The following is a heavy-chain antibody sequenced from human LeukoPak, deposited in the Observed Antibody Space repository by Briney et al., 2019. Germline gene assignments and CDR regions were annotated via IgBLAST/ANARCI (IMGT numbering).Heavy chain of an antibody. V-gene: IGHV4-59*01. CDR1: GGSMTNLY. Sequence: PETPCLTCSVSGGSMTNLYWTWIRQPPGKGLEWIGDIYDSGGTRYNTSLESRVTISVDTSKNQFSLKLSSVTAADTAVYYCAKGGSTNFYYGDVWGQGTTVTVSS. CDR3: AKGGSTNFYYGDV. J-gene: IGHJ6*02. CDR2: IYDSGGT. D-gene: IGHD2/OR15-2a*01.